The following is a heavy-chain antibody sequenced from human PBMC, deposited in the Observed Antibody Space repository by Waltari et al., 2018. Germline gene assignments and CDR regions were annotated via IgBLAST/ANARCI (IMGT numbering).Heavy chain of an antibody. V-gene: IGHV1-69*04. J-gene: IGHJ4*02. CDR1: GGTFSSYA. CDR2: IIPILGIA. D-gene: IGHD2-21*01. CDR3: ARDLGAYCGGDCPIDY. Sequence: QVQLVQSGAEVKKPGSSVKVSCKASGGTFSSYAISWVRQAPGQGLEWMGGIIPILGIANYAQKFQGRFTITADESTSTAYMELSSLRSEDTAVYYCARDLGAYCGGDCPIDYWGQGTLVTVSS.